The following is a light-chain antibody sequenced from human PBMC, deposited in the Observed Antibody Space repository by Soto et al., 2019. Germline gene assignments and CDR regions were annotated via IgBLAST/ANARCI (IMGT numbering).Light chain of an antibody. CDR1: QSISTY. V-gene: IGKV1-39*01. CDR2: AAS. Sequence: DIQMTQSPSSPSASVGDRVTITCRASQSISTYLNWYQQKPGKAPKVLIYAASSLQTGVPSRFSGSGSGTDFTLTISSLQTEDFATYYCQKSYNIPRTFGQGTKVDI. CDR3: QKSYNIPRT. J-gene: IGKJ1*01.